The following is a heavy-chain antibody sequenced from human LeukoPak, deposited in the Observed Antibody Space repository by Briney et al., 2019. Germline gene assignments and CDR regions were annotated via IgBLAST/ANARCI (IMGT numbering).Heavy chain of an antibody. CDR3: AKRGYDYFTNWFDP. Sequence: GGSLRLSCAAFGFTFSDYYMAWIRQAPGKGLEWVSFISGSGYNIYSADSVRGRFTLSRDNSKNTLYLQMNSLRAEDAAVYYCAKRGYDYFTNWFDPWGQGTLVTVSS. D-gene: IGHD5-12*01. V-gene: IGHV3-11*04. CDR2: ISGSGYNI. J-gene: IGHJ5*02. CDR1: GFTFSDYY.